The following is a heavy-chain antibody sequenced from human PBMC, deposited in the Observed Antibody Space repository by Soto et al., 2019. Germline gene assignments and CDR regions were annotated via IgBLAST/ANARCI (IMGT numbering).Heavy chain of an antibody. CDR1: GYTFTSYG. D-gene: IGHD2-21*01. CDR3: ARGGAYCGGDCFVY. Sequence: ASGYTFTSYGISWVRQAPGQGLEWMGWISAYNGNTNYAQKLQGRVTMTTDTSTSTAYMELRSLRSDDTAVYYCARGGAYCGGDCFVYWGQGTLVTVSS. CDR2: ISAYNGNT. V-gene: IGHV1-18*01. J-gene: IGHJ4*02.